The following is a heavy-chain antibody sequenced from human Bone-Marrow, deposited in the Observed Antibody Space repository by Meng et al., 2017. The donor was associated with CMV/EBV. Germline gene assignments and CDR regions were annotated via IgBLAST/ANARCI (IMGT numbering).Heavy chain of an antibody. V-gene: IGHV3-11*01. CDR2: ISSSGSTI. J-gene: IGHJ4*02. CDR3: AREQYGGNSFDS. Sequence: SLSAFGFIYSDYYMNWIRQAPGKGLEWVSYISSSGSTIYYADSVKGRFTISRDNAKQSLFLQMDSLRAEDTAVYYCAREQYGGNSFDSWGQGTLVTVSS. CDR1: GFIYSDYY. D-gene: IGHD4-23*01.